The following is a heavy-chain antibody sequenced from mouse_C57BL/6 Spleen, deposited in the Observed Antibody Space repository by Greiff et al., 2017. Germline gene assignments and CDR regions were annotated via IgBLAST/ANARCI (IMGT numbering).Heavy chain of an antibody. CDR1: GFSLTSYG. V-gene: IGHV2-2*01. J-gene: IGHJ4*01. Sequence: QVQLKESGPGLVQPSQSLSITCTVSGFSLTSYGVHWVRQSPGTGLEWLGVIWSGGSTDYNAAFISRLSISKDNSKRQVFFKKNRLQADNTAIYYCARGVPNNDYAMDDRGEGKSVTASS. CDR2: IWSGGST. D-gene: IGHD6-1*01. CDR3: ARGVPNNDYAMDD.